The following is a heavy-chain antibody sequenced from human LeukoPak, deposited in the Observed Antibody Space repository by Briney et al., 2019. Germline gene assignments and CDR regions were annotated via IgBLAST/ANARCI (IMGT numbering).Heavy chain of an antibody. J-gene: IGHJ5*02. CDR2: INHSGST. Sequence: SETLSLTCAVYGGSFSGYYWSWIRQPPGKGLEWIGEINHSGSTNYNPSLKSRVTISVATSKNQFSLKLSSVTAADTAVYYCAREVWYYGSGSYSAWFDPWGQGTLVTVSS. D-gene: IGHD3-10*01. CDR1: GGSFSGYY. CDR3: AREVWYYGSGSYSAWFDP. V-gene: IGHV4-34*01.